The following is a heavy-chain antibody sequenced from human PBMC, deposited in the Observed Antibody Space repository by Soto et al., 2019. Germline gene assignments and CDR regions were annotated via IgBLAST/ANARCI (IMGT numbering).Heavy chain of an antibody. V-gene: IGHV3-74*01. Sequence: GGSLRLSCAASGFNFGSYWMHWVRQTPGKGLVWVSRLNKDGSTTNYADSVKGRFTISRDNVKNTLYLQMNSLRADDTAVYYCTRAIQYSNGWYTDYWGQGTLVTVSS. CDR3: TRAIQYSNGWYTDY. J-gene: IGHJ4*02. D-gene: IGHD6-19*01. CDR1: GFNFGSYW. CDR2: LNKDGSTT.